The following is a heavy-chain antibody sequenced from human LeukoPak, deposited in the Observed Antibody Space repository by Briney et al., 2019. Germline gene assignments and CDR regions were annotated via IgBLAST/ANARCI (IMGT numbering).Heavy chain of an antibody. V-gene: IGHV1-69*13. J-gene: IGHJ4*02. CDR2: IIPIFGTA. Sequence: VASVKVSCKASGGTFSSYAISWVRQTPGQGLEWMGGIIPIFGTANYAQKFQGRVTITADESTSTAYMELSSLRSEDTAVYYCARLGHVGAADDFDYWGQGTLVTVSS. CDR3: ARLGHVGAADDFDY. CDR1: GGTFSSYA. D-gene: IGHD1-26*01.